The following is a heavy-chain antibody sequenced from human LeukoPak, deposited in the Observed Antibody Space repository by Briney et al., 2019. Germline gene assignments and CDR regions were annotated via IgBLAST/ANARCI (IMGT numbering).Heavy chain of an antibody. D-gene: IGHD5-18*01. CDR1: GYTFTSYG. CDR2: ISAYNGNT. J-gene: IGHJ4*02. V-gene: IGHV1-18*01. CDR3: ARVEYSYGFDY. Sequence: ASVKVSCKASGYTFTSYGISWVRQAPGQGLEWMGWISAYNGNTNYAQKLQGRVTITRDTSASTAYMELSSLRSEDTAVYYCARVEYSYGFDYWGQGTLVTVSS.